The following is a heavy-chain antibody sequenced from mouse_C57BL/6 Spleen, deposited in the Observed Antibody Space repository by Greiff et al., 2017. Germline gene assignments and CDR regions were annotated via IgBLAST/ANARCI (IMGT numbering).Heavy chain of an antibody. CDR2: IYPGSGST. CDR3: ARRGIYYYGSFDY. CDR1: GYTFTSYW. V-gene: IGHV1-55*01. D-gene: IGHD1-1*01. Sequence: QVQLKQPGAELVKPGASVKLSCKASGYTFTSYWITWVKQRPGRGLEWIGDIYPGSGSTNYNEKFKSKATLTVDTSSSTAYMQLSSLTSEDSAVYYCARRGIYYYGSFDYWGKGTTLTVSS. J-gene: IGHJ2*01.